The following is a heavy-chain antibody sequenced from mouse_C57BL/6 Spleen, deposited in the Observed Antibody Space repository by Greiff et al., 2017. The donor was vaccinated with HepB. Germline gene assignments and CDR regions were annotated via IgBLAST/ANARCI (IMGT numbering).Heavy chain of an antibody. CDR3: AKNDDGYYYYAMDY. D-gene: IGHD2-3*01. J-gene: IGHJ4*01. CDR1: GFSLTSYG. Sequence: QVQLKESGPGLVQPSQSLSITCTVSGFSLTSYGVHWVRQSPGKGLEWLGVIWRGGSTDYNAAFMSRLSITKDNSKSQVFFKMNSLQADDTAIYYCAKNDDGYYYYAMDYWGQGTSVTVSS. CDR2: IWRGGST. V-gene: IGHV2-5*01.